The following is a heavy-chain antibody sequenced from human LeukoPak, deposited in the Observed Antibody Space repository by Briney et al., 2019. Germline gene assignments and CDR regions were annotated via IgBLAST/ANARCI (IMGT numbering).Heavy chain of an antibody. J-gene: IGHJ3*02. D-gene: IGHD2-15*01. Sequence: ASVKVSCKASGYTFTSYGISWVRQAPGQGLEWMGWISAYNGNTNYAQKLQGRVTMTTEKTTSTAYMELRSLRSDATAVYYCARADGSGDAFDIWGQGTMVTVSS. CDR3: ARADGSGDAFDI. CDR2: ISAYNGNT. V-gene: IGHV1-18*01. CDR1: GYTFTSYG.